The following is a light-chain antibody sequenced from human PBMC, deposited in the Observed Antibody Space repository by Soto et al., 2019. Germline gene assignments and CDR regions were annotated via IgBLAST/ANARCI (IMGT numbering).Light chain of an antibody. CDR3: QSYDSSLSGWV. CDR1: SSNIGAGYD. CDR2: GNS. J-gene: IGLJ3*02. Sequence: QTVVTQPPSVSGAPGQRVTISCTESSSNIGAGYDVHWYQQLPGTAPKLLIYGNSNRPSGVPDRFSGSKSGTSASLAITGRQAEDEADYYCQSYDSSLSGWVFGGGTNLTVL. V-gene: IGLV1-40*01.